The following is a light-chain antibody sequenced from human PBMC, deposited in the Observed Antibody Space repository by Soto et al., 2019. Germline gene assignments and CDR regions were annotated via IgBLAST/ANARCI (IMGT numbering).Light chain of an antibody. CDR3: QQYKSYSLA. CDR1: QSISSW. Sequence: DIQMTQSPSTLSASVGDRVTITCRASQSISSWLAWYQQKPGKAPKLLIYKASSLESGVPSRFSGSGSGTEFTLTISSLQPDDCATYYCQQYKSYSLAFGGGTKVEIK. J-gene: IGKJ4*01. V-gene: IGKV1-5*03. CDR2: KAS.